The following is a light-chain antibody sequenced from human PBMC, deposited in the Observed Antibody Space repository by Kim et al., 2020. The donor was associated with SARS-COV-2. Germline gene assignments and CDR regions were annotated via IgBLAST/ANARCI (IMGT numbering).Light chain of an antibody. CDR2: DVS. J-gene: IGLJ2*01. CDR1: SSDVGGYNY. CDR3: SSYTTSSTSGD. V-gene: IGLV2-14*01. Sequence: QSALTQPASVSGSPGQSITISCTGTSSDVGGYNYVSSYQQHPGKAPKLMIYDVSERPSGVSNRFSGSKSGNTASLTISGLQAEDEADYYCSSYTTSSTSGDFGGGTKVTVL.